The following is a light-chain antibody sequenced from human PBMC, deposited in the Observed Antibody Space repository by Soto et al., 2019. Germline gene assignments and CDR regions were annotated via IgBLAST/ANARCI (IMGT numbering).Light chain of an antibody. CDR1: QSINSY. CDR3: QQSYSTLT. Sequence: DIQMTQSPSSLSASVGDRVTITCRASQSINSYLNWYQQKPGKAPKLLIYAASSLESGVPSRFSGSGSGTDFTLTISSLQPEDFAIYYCQQSYSTLTFGGGTKVDIK. CDR2: AAS. J-gene: IGKJ4*01. V-gene: IGKV1-39*01.